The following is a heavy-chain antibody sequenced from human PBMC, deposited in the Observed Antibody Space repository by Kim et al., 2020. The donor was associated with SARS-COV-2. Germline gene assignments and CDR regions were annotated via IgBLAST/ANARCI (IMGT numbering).Heavy chain of an antibody. CDR3: ARHSIAARRVDY. V-gene: IGHV4-39*01. CDR1: GGSISSSSYY. J-gene: IGHJ4*02. Sequence: SETLSLTCTVSGGSISSSSYYWGWIRQPPGKGLEWIGSIYYSGCTYYNPSLKSRVTISVDTSKNQFSLKLSSVTSADTAVYYCARHSIAARRVDYWGQRTLVVVSS. D-gene: IGHD6-6*01. CDR2: IYYSGCT.